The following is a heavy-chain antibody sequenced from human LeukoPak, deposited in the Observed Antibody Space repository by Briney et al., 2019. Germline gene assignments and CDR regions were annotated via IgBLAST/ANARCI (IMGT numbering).Heavy chain of an antibody. D-gene: IGHD3-10*01. CDR3: ASLLWFGELFH. Sequence: SETLSLTCAVSGGSISSGGYSWSWIRQPPGKGLEWIGYIYHSGSTYYNPSLKSRVTISVDRSKNQFSLKLSSVTAADTAVYYCASLLWFGELFHWGQGTLVTVSS. CDR1: GGSISSGGYS. CDR2: IYHSGST. J-gene: IGHJ4*02. V-gene: IGHV4-30-2*01.